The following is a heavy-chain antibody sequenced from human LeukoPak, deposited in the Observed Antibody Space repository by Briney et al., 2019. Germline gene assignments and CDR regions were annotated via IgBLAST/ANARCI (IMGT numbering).Heavy chain of an antibody. CDR3: ARDFGRWFFDY. V-gene: IGHV3-43D*03. J-gene: IGHJ4*02. Sequence: GGSLRLSCAASGFTFDDYAMHWVRQAPGKGLEWVSLITWDGDSTYYADSVKGRFTISRDNAKNSLYLQMNSLRAEDTAVYYCARDFGRWFFDYWGQGTLVTVSS. CDR1: GFTFDDYA. D-gene: IGHD4-23*01. CDR2: ITWDGDST.